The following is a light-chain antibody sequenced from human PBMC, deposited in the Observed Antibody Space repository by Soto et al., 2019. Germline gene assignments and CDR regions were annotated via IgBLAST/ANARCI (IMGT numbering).Light chain of an antibody. Sequence: QSVLTQPRSVSESPGQSVTISCTGTSSDVGGYNYVSWYQQHPGKAPKLMIYDVSKRPSGVPDRFSGSKSGNTASPTISGLRAEDEADYYCCSYAGTPYVFGTGTKLTVL. CDR2: DVS. CDR1: SSDVGGYNY. V-gene: IGLV2-11*01. J-gene: IGLJ1*01. CDR3: CSYAGTPYV.